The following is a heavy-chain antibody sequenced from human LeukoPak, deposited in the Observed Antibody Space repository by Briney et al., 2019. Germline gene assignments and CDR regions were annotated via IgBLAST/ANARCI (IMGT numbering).Heavy chain of an antibody. CDR2: IYSGGST. J-gene: IGHJ6*02. Sequence: PGGSLRLSCAASRFTVSSNYMSWVRQAPGKGLEWVSVIYSGGSTYYADSVKGRFTISRDNSKNTLYLQMNSLRAEDTAVYYCARGFYGDYYYYYGMDVWGQGTTVTVSS. D-gene: IGHD2/OR15-2a*01. CDR1: RFTVSSNY. V-gene: IGHV3-66*01. CDR3: ARGFYGDYYYYYGMDV.